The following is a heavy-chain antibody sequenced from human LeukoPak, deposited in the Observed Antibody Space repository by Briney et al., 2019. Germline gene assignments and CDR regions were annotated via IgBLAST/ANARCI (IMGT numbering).Heavy chain of an antibody. CDR1: GFTFSTYG. CDR2: IRYDGSNK. D-gene: IGHD4-11*01. Sequence: PGRSLRLSCAASGFTFSTYGMHWVRQAPGKGLEWVAFIRYDGSNKYYADSVKGRFTISRDNSKNTLYLQMNSLRAEDTAVYYCAKVSMTTVTPYYYYMDVWGKGTTVTVSS. CDR3: AKVSMTTVTPYYYYMDV. J-gene: IGHJ6*03. V-gene: IGHV3-30*02.